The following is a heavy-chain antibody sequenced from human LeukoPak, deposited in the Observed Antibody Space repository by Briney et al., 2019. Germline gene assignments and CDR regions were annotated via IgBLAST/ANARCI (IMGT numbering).Heavy chain of an antibody. CDR2: LIPNFGTA. D-gene: IGHD4-17*01. Sequence: ASVKVSCKASGGTFSTYAITWVRQAPGQGLEWMGGLIPNFGTARGAQKFQGRVTITADGSTSTAYMELSSLRSEDTAVYYCARVRVSGVDFGDYDEVYWGQGTLVTVSS. CDR1: GGTFSTYA. CDR3: ARVRVSGVDFGDYDEVY. J-gene: IGHJ4*02. V-gene: IGHV1-69*13.